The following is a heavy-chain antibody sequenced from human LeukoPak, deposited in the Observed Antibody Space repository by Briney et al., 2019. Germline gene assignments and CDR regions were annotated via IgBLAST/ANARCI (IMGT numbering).Heavy chain of an antibody. CDR3: ARQTGGSGSYYTLKNNNWFDP. CDR2: IYPGDSDT. V-gene: IGHV5-51*01. CDR1: GYSFTSYW. J-gene: IGHJ5*02. D-gene: IGHD3-10*01. Sequence: GESLKISCKGSGYSFTSYWIGWVRQMPGKGLEWMGIIYPGDSDTRYSPSFQGQVTISADKSISTAYLQWSSLKASDTAMYYCARQTGGSGSYYTLKNNNWFDPWGQGTLVTVSS.